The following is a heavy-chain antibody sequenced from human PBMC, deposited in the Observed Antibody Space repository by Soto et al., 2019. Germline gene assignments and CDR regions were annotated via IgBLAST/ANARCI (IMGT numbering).Heavy chain of an antibody. CDR1: VYSFTSYC. CDR2: IYPGDSDT. CDR3: ASQTGNTQYYYYGMDV. V-gene: IGHV5-51*01. Sequence: ESLKISCKGSVYSFTSYCIGWVRQMPGKGLEWMWIIYPGDSDTRYSPSFQGQVTISADKSIITAYLQWSSLKASDTAMYYCASQTGNTQYYYYGMDVWGQGTTVNVSS. D-gene: IGHD1-1*01. J-gene: IGHJ6*02.